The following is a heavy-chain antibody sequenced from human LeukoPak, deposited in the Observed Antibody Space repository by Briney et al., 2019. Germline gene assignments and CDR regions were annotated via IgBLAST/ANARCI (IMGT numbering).Heavy chain of an antibody. J-gene: IGHJ4*02. CDR1: DGSISTFY. CDR3: VSPRGFSYGYFDY. D-gene: IGHD5-18*01. V-gene: IGHV4-39*01. CDR2: IYYSKNT. Sequence: SETLSLTCTVSDGSISTFYWSWIRQPPGKGLEWIGSIYYSKNTYYNPSLKSRVTISADTSKNQFSLTLGSVSATDTAVYYCVSPRGFSYGYFDYWGQGTLVTVSS.